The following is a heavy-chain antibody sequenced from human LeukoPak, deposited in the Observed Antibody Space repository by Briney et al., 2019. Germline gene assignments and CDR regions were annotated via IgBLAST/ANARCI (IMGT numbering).Heavy chain of an antibody. CDR1: GFTVSNTY. D-gene: IGHD1-26*01. V-gene: IGHV3-66*01. Sequence: GGSLRLSCAASGFTVSNTYMSWVRQAPAQGLEWVSVMYSGGSTDYADSVKGRFTISRDNSKNTVYLQMNSLEDEDTAVYYCAPVVGPSAFDCWGQGTLVTVSS. J-gene: IGHJ4*02. CDR3: APVVGPSAFDC. CDR2: MYSGGST.